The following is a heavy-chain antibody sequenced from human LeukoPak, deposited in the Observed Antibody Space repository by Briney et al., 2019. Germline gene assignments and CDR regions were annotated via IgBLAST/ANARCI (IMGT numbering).Heavy chain of an antibody. Sequence: GGSLRLSCAASGFSFSSYSMNWVRQAPGKGLEWVSPINSSSNYIYNADSVKGRFTISRDNAKNSLYLQMNSLRAEDMAVYYCARRLAGRRVYAIDAFDIWGQGTMVTVSS. CDR2: INSSSNYI. V-gene: IGHV3-21*06. CDR3: ARRLAGRRVYAIDAFDI. CDR1: GFSFSSYS. D-gene: IGHD2-8*01. J-gene: IGHJ3*02.